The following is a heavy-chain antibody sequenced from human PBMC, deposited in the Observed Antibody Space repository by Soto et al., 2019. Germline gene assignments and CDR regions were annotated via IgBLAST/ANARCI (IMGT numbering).Heavy chain of an antibody. CDR1: GDSVSSNSSA. D-gene: IGHD6-13*01. CDR3: AREGLAAAGYYYYYYGMDV. J-gene: IGHJ6*02. CDR2: TYYRSKWYN. Sequence: PSQTLSLTCAISGDSVSSNSSAWNWIRQSPSRGLELLGRTYYRSKWYNDYAVSVKSRITINPDTSKNQFSLQLNSVTPEDTAVYYCAREGLAAAGYYYYYYGMDVWGQGTTVTVSS. V-gene: IGHV6-1*01.